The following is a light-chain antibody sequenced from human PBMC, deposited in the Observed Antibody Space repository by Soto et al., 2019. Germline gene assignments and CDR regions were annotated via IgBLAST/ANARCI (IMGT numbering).Light chain of an antibody. V-gene: IGKV1-9*01. Sequence: DIHLTQSPSSLSASVGDRFSITCRASQAITNNLAWYQQKPGKAPTLLIYAASTLQSGVPSRFSGSGSGTDFTPTISSLEDEDVAFYWCQQYFDVPFTFGGGTKVDIK. CDR2: AAS. J-gene: IGKJ4*01. CDR1: QAITNN. CDR3: QQYFDVPFT.